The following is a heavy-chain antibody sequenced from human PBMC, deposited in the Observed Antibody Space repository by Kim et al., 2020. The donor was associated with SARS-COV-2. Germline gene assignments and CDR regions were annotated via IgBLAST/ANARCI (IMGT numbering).Heavy chain of an antibody. CDR2: IHYSGIT. CDR1: GGSVRNYY. CDR3: SAWNEGKRAFDI. V-gene: IGHV4-59*02. Sequence: SETLSLTCSVSGGSVRNYYWNWIRLPPGKGLEWIGFIHYSGITMSNPSLTSRVAMSVNTFENKASLKVNSVTAADTAVYYCSAWNEGKRAFDIWGQGTLVTVSS. D-gene: IGHD1-1*01. J-gene: IGHJ3*02.